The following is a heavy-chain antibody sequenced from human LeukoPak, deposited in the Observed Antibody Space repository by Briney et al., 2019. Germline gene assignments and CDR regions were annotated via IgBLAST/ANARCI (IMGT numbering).Heavy chain of an antibody. CDR1: GYTFTTYG. J-gene: IGHJ4*02. V-gene: IGHV1-18*01. Sequence: ASVKVSCKASGYTFTTYGIVWLRQAPGEGIQWMGWISPYNDNTKYAQKLQGRVTMTADTSTSTAYMDLRSLRSDDTAVYYCARVGDYYDSSGYPDYWGQGTLVTVSS. CDR2: ISPYNDNT. CDR3: ARVGDYYDSSGYPDY. D-gene: IGHD3-22*01.